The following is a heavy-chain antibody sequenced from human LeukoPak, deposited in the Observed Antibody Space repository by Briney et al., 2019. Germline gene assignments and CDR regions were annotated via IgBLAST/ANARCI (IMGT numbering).Heavy chain of an antibody. CDR3: ARGGDGFDC. D-gene: IGHD3-10*01. V-gene: IGHV3-23*01. CDR2: ISGSGGST. J-gene: IGHJ4*02. CDR1: GFTFSTYA. Sequence: GGSLRLSCAASGFTFSTYAMSWVRQAPGKGLEWVSGISGSGGSTYYADSVKGRFTISRDNSKNTLYLQMSSLRAEDTAVYYCARGGDGFDCWGQGTLVTVTS.